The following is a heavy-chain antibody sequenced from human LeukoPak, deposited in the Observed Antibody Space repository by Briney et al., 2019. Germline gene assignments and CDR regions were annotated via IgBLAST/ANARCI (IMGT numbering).Heavy chain of an antibody. CDR2: ISGDGTRT. CDR1: GFTLSSYA. CDR3: AKWPEGAMDYFDY. V-gene: IGHV3-23*01. Sequence: RTGGSLRLSCAASGFTLSSYAMTWARQAPVKGLEWVSAISGDGTRTYYADSVKGRFTISRDNSKNTLYLEMSSLRVEDTAIYYCAKWPEGAMDYFDYWGQGTLVTVSS. J-gene: IGHJ4*02. D-gene: IGHD3-16*01.